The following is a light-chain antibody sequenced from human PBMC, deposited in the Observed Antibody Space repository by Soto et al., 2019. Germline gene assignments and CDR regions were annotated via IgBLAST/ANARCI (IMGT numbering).Light chain of an antibody. Sequence: VLTQSPATLSLSPGATVTFSCGASQSVSSSLAWYKQKPGQAPRILIYDASSRATGIPARFSGSGSGTDFALTISSLEPEEFAVYYCHHRGNGITFGQGTRLEIK. V-gene: IGKV3-11*01. CDR2: DAS. CDR1: QSVSSS. J-gene: IGKJ5*01. CDR3: HHRGNGIT.